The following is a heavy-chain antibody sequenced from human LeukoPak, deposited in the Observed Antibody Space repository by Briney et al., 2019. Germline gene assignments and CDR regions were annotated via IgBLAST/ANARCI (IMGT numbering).Heavy chain of an antibody. J-gene: IGHJ4*02. D-gene: IGHD2-8*01. CDR1: GFTFSSYR. CDR2: IKQDGSEK. CDR3: AREEGAIVLMVYASYYFDY. V-gene: IGHV3-7*01. Sequence: GGSLRLSCAASGFTFSSYRMSWVRQAPGKGLEWVANIKQDGSEKYYVDSVKGRFTISRDNAKNSLYLQMNSLRAEGTAVYYCAREEGAIVLMVYASYYFDYWGQGTLVTVSS.